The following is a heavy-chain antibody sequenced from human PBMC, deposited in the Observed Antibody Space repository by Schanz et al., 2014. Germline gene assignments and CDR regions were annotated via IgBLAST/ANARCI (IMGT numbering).Heavy chain of an antibody. CDR3: ARENVGRGFDY. CDR1: GGSISSSSYY. CDR2: IFYSGST. D-gene: IGHD3-10*02. V-gene: IGHV4-39*02. Sequence: QLQLQESGPGLVKPSETLSLTCTVSGGSISSSSYYWGWIRQPPGKGLEWIGSIFYSGSTYYNLSRKGGVSIPVDTPKNQFSRRVNSVTAAETAVYYCARENVGRGFDYWGRGALVTVSS. J-gene: IGHJ4*02.